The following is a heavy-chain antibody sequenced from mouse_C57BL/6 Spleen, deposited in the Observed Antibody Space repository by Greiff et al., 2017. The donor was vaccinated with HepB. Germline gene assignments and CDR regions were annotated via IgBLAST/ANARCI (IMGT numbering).Heavy chain of an antibody. Sequence: QVQLQQPGAELVRPGSSVKLSCKASGYTFTSYWMDWVKQRPGQGLEWIGNIYPSDSETHYNQKFKDKATLTVDKSSSTAYMQLSSLTSEDSAVYYCARAISDFDYWGQGTTLTVSS. CDR2: IYPSDSET. CDR3: ARAISDFDY. J-gene: IGHJ2*01. CDR1: GYTFTSYW. V-gene: IGHV1-61*01.